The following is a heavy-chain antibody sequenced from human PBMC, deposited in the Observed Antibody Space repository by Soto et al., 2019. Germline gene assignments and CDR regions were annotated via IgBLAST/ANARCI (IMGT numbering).Heavy chain of an antibody. CDR3: AREVGHMDV. J-gene: IGHJ6*02. CDR1: GYTFTTYG. D-gene: IGHD2-2*01. CDR2: VSPYNGDT. V-gene: IGHV1-18*04. Sequence: ASVKVSCKASGYTFTTYGINWVRQAPGLGLEWMGWVSPYNGDTTYAQKVQGRVTMTTDKSTRTAYLELRSLRSDDTAVYYCAREVGHMDVWGQGTTVTVSS.